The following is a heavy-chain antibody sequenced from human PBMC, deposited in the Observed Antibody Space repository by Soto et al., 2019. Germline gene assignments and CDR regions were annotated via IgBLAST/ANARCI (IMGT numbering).Heavy chain of an antibody. J-gene: IGHJ3*01. CDR3: ARGDRGGFDL. D-gene: IGHD3-10*01. CDR1: GVNFRNYG. Sequence: GGSQRLSCTASGVNFRNYGMHWVRQAPGKGLVWISRINDQGGSPTYADSVKGRFTISRDNAKNAIFLQMTSLRVDDTAVYFCARGDRGGFDLWGQGTMVTVSS. V-gene: IGHV3-74*01. CDR2: INDQGGSP.